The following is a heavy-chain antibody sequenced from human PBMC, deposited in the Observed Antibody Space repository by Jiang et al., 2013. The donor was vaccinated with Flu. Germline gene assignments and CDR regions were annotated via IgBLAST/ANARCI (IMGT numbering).Heavy chain of an antibody. J-gene: IGHJ2*01. V-gene: IGHV6-1*01. CDR3: ARQGDYWDFDL. Sequence: GLVKPSQTLSVTCVISGDSVSSNSVAWHWIRQSPSRGLEWLGRTYYRSRWYNDYGISVKGRITFNPDTPRNQVSLQLNSVTPEDTAVYYCARQGDYWDFDLWGRGTLVTVSS. CDR1: GDSVSSNSVA. CDR2: TYYRSRWYN.